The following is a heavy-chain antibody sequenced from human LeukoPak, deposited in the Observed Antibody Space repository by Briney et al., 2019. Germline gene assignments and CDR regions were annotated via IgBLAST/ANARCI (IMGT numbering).Heavy chain of an antibody. CDR3: ARATGDRFDY. V-gene: IGHV3-11*01. CDR1: GFTFSDYY. Sequence: GGSLRLSCAASGFTFSDYYMNWIRQAPGKGLEWVSYISSGGSTIHYADSVKGRFTTSRDNARKSLYLQMNRLRAEDTAVYYCARATGDRFDYWGQGTLVTVSS. D-gene: IGHD3-10*01. CDR2: ISSGGSTI. J-gene: IGHJ4*02.